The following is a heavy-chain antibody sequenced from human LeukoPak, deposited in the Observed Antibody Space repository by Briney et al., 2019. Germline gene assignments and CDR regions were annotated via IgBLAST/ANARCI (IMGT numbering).Heavy chain of an antibody. D-gene: IGHD3-22*01. CDR3: ARGYDSSGYLERLDY. Sequence: PGGSLRLSCAASGFTFSSYGMHWVRQAPGKGLERVAVIWYDGSNKYYADSVKGRFTISRDNSKNTLYLQMNSLRAEDTAVYYCARGYDSSGYLERLDYWGQGTLVTVSS. CDR1: GFTFSSYG. CDR2: IWYDGSNK. V-gene: IGHV3-33*01. J-gene: IGHJ4*02.